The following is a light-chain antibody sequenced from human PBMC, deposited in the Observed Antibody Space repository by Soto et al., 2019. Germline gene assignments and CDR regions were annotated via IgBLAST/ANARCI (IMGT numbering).Light chain of an antibody. Sequence: AIQMAQSPSSLSASVGDRVTITCRASQGIGNDVGWHQQKPGKAPKLLLYAATTLQSGVPSRFSGTRSGTDFTLTISSLQPEDFATYYCLQDHNYPLTFGGGTKVEIK. CDR1: QGIGND. J-gene: IGKJ4*01. CDR3: LQDHNYPLT. V-gene: IGKV1-6*02. CDR2: AAT.